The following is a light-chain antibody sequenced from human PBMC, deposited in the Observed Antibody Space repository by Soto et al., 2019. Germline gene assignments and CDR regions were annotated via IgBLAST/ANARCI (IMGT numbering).Light chain of an antibody. CDR1: QSLSSL. CDR2: DAS. CDR3: QQYNTFWT. J-gene: IGKJ1*01. V-gene: IGKV1-5*01. Sequence: DVQMTQSPSTLSASVGDRVTITCRASQSLSSLLAWYQQKPGKAPKLLIYDASSLASGVPSRFSGSGSGTEFTLTISSLQPDDFATYYCQQYNTFWTFGQGTKVDI.